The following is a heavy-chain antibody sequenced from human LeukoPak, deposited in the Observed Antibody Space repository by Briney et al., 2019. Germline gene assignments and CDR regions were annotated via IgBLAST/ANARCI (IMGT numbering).Heavy chain of an antibody. CDR2: IYTSGST. V-gene: IGHV4-4*07. Sequence: SETLSLTCTVSGGSISSYYWSWIRQPAGKGLEWIGRIYTSGSTNYNPSLKSRVTISVDTSKDQFSLKLSSVTAADTAVYYCASGRTVPGYSYGSFYFDYWGQGTLVTVSS. J-gene: IGHJ4*02. D-gene: IGHD5-18*01. CDR3: ASGRTVPGYSYGSFYFDY. CDR1: GGSISSYY.